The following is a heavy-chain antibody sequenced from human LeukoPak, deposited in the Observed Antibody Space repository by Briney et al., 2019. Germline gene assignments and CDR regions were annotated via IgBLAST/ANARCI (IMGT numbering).Heavy chain of an antibody. V-gene: IGHV3-33*01. CDR2: IWYDGSNK. J-gene: IGHJ3*02. CDR3: ARDRAVAGPSHDAFDI. D-gene: IGHD6-19*01. CDR1: GFTFSSYG. Sequence: GGSLRLSCAASGFTFSSYGMHWVRQAPGKGLEWVAVIWYDGSNKYYADSVKGRFTISRENSKNTLYLQMNSLRAEDTAVYYCARDRAVAGPSHDAFDIWGQGTMVTVSS.